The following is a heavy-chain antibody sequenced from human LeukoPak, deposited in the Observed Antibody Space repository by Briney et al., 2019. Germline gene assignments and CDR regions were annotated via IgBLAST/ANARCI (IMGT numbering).Heavy chain of an antibody. CDR2: IYPGYSDT. Sequence: GESLNISCKGSGYSFTSYWIGWVRQVPGKGLEWMGSIYPGYSDTRYSPSFQGKLTISADKPIRTAYLQWSSLKASDTAMYCCARPYRSSHYYFDYWGQRTLVTVSS. CDR1: GYSFTSYW. J-gene: IGHJ4*02. CDR3: ARPYRSSHYYFDY. V-gene: IGHV5-51*01. D-gene: IGHD6-13*01.